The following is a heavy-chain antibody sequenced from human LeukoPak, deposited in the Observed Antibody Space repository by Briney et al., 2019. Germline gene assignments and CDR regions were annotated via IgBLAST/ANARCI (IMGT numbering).Heavy chain of an antibody. CDR3: AKAKKYCSGGSCYYFDY. D-gene: IGHD2-15*01. V-gene: IGHV3-23*01. CDR2: GSGGST. J-gene: IGHJ4*02. Sequence: GSGGSTYYADSVKGRFTISRDNSKNTLYLQMNSLRAEDTAVYYCAKAKKYCSGGSCYYFDYWGQGTLVTVSS.